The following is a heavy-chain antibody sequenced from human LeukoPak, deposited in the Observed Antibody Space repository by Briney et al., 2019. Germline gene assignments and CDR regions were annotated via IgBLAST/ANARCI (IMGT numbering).Heavy chain of an antibody. CDR1: GFTFSSYG. Sequence: GGSLRLSCAASGFTFSSYGMHWVRQAPGKGLEWVAVIWYDGSNKYYADSVKGRFTISRDNSKNTLYLQMNSLRAEDTAVYYCARVHSSGWKLLYYYGMDVWGQGTTVTVSS. CDR3: ARVHSSGWKLLYYYGMDV. J-gene: IGHJ6*02. CDR2: IWYDGSNK. V-gene: IGHV3-33*01. D-gene: IGHD6-19*01.